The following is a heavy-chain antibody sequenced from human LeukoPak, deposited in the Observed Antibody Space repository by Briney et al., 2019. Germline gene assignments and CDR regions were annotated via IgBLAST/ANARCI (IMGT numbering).Heavy chain of an antibody. CDR3: ARDVISSSWYGAYYYYYGMDV. D-gene: IGHD6-13*01. V-gene: IGHV3-21*01. J-gene: IGHJ6*02. Sequence: GALRLSCAASGFTFSSYSMNWVRQAPGKGLEWVSSISSSSSYIYYADSVKGRFTISRDNAKNSLYLQMNSLRAEDTAVYYCARDVISSSWYGAYYYYYGMDVWGQGTTVTVSS. CDR1: GFTFSSYS. CDR2: ISSSSSYI.